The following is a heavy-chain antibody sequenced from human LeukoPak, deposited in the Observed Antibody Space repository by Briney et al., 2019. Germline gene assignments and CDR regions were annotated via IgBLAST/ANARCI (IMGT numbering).Heavy chain of an antibody. CDR1: GYTFTSYG. Sequence: GASVKVSCKASGYTFTSYGISWVRQAPGQGLEWMGWISAYNGNTNYAQKLQGRVTMTTDTSTSTAYTELRSLRSDDTAVYYCARHAVGWFGELSQYYFDYWGQGTLVTVSS. V-gene: IGHV1-18*01. CDR2: ISAYNGNT. J-gene: IGHJ4*02. D-gene: IGHD3-10*01. CDR3: ARHAVGWFGELSQYYFDY.